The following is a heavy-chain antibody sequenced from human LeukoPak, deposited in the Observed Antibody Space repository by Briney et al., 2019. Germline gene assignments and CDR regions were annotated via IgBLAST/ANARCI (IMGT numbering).Heavy chain of an antibody. J-gene: IGHJ6*02. CDR2: ISGSGGAGT. CDR3: VKDRGGSPFYGMDV. Sequence: GSLRLSCAASGFTFSSYWMNWVRQAPGKGLEWVSTISGSGGAGTYYADSVKGRFTVSRDNSRDTLYLPMNSLRAEDTAVYYCVKDRGGSPFYGMDVWGQGTTVTVSS. CDR1: GFTFSSYW. D-gene: IGHD1-26*01. V-gene: IGHV3-23*01.